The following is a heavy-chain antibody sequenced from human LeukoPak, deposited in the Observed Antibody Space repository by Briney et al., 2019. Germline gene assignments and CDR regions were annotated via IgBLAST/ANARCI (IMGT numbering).Heavy chain of an antibody. CDR1: GFTFSSCA. CDR2: VSGSGGRT. Sequence: PGGSLRLSCAASGFTFSSCAMTWVRQAPGTGLEWLSAVSGSGGRTYYADSVKGRFIVSRDNSKNTLYLLMNSLRAEDTAIYYCAKNDYGGNPVAIDYWGQGTLVTVSS. V-gene: IGHV3-23*01. J-gene: IGHJ4*02. D-gene: IGHD4-17*01. CDR3: AKNDYGGNPVAIDY.